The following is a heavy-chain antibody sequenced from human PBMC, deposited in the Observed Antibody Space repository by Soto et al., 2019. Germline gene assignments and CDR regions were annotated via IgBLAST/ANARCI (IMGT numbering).Heavy chain of an antibody. CDR1: GFTFDDYA. J-gene: IGHJ4*02. V-gene: IGHV3-9*01. CDR2: ISWNSGSI. CDR3: AKDMGPPITPAPFDY. Sequence: GGSLRLSXAASGFTFDDYAMHWVRQAPGKGLEWVSGISWNSGSIGYADSVKGRFTISRDNAKNSLYLQMNSLRAEDTALYYCAKDMGPPITPAPFDYWGQGTLVTVSS. D-gene: IGHD3-10*01.